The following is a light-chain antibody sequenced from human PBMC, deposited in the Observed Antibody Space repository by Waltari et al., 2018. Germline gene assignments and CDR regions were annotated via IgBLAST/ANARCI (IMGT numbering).Light chain of an antibody. Sequence: DTQLSQFPSTLAASVGDRVTITCRAREAINKWLAWYQQKPGKAPQVLIYDASTLQSGVPSRFSSSGSGTEFTLTIDSLQPDDFATYYCQQYNRFSPFGQGTNVEVK. V-gene: IGKV1-5*01. CDR2: DAS. J-gene: IGKJ1*01. CDR1: EAINKW. CDR3: QQYNRFSP.